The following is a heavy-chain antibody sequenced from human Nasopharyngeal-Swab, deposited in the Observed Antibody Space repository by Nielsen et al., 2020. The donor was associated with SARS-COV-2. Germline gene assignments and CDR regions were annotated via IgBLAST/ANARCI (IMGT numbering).Heavy chain of an antibody. D-gene: IGHD4-17*01. Sequence: SETLSLTCAISGDSVSSSSAAWNWIRQSPSRGLEWLGRTYYRSKWYNDYAVSVKSRITINPDTSKNQFSLHLNSVTPEDTAVYYCARAGGAYGDYYYYYYTDVWGKGTRSPSP. CDR1: GDSVSSSSAA. V-gene: IGHV6-1*01. J-gene: IGHJ6*03. CDR2: TYYRSKWYN. CDR3: ARAGGAYGDYYYYYYTDV.